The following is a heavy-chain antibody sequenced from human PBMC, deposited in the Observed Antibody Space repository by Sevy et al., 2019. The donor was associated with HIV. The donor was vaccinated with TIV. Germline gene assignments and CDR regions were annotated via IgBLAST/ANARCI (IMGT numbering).Heavy chain of an antibody. Sequence: GGSLRLSCAASGFTFSDYSMHWVRQAPGKGLEWVAVISYDGRNNKYNADSVKGRFTISRDNSKNTLYLQMNSLRVEDTAIYYCAKDRGEILHSAFDYWGQGTLVTVPS. CDR2: ISYDGRNNK. V-gene: IGHV3-30*04. CDR3: AKDRGEILHSAFDY. J-gene: IGHJ4*02. D-gene: IGHD3-16*01. CDR1: GFTFSDYS.